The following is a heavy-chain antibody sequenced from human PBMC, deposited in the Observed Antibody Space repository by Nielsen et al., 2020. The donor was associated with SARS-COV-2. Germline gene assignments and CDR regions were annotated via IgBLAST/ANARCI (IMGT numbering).Heavy chain of an antibody. D-gene: IGHD3-22*01. Sequence: GESLKISCAASGFSFDDYAMSWVRQGPGKGLEWVAGVNWNGGTRFYADSVKGRFTISRDNAKNSLYLQMNSLRAEDTALYYCATVDSSGQDWYFDLWGRGTLVTVSS. CDR2: VNWNGGTR. V-gene: IGHV3-20*04. CDR3: ATVDSSGQDWYFDL. CDR1: GFSFDDYA. J-gene: IGHJ2*01.